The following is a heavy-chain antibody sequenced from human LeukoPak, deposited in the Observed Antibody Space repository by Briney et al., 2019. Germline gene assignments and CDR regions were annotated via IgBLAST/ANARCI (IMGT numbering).Heavy chain of an antibody. CDR3: ARGSAENGGYYFD. CDR1: ELYFSNSR. CDR2: MPYDWCDK. V-gene: IGHV3-30*02. J-gene: IGHJ2*01. D-gene: IGHD1-1*01. Sequence: GGYLSLSCVGSELYFSNSRLHSLRQAPGKGLEWVAFMPYDWCDKYYAVSVKGPLTISRDNPKNPLYLQIDRLKPEDMALCYVARGSAENGGYYFD.